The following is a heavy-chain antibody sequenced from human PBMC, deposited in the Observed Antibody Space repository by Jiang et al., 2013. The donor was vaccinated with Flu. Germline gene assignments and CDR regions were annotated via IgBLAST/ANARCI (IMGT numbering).Heavy chain of an antibody. Sequence: SVKVSCKASGYTFTGYYMHWVRQAPGQGLEWMGRINPNSGGTNYAQKFQGRVTMTRDTSISTAYMELSRLRSDDTAVYYCASRADQFENYYYYGMDVWGQGTTVTVSS. CDR3: ASRADQFENYYYYGMDV. CDR2: INPNSGGT. CDR1: GYTFTGYY. V-gene: IGHV1-2*06. J-gene: IGHJ6*02. D-gene: IGHD3-9*01.